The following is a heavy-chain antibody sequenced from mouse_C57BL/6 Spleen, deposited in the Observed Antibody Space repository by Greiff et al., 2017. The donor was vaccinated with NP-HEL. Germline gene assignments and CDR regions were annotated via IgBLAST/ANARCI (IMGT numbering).Heavy chain of an antibody. Sequence: GYTFTDYYMNWVKQSHGKSLEWIGDINPNNGGTSYNQKFKGKATLTVDKSSSTAYMELRSLTSEDSAVYYCARYLNYGAMDYWGQGTSVTVSS. CDR1: GYTFTDYY. J-gene: IGHJ4*01. CDR3: ARYLNYGAMDY. CDR2: INPNNGGT. V-gene: IGHV1-26*01. D-gene: IGHD1-1*01.